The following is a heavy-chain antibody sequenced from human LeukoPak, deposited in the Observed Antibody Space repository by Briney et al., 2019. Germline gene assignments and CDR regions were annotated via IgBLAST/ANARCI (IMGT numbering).Heavy chain of an antibody. CDR2: IYHSGST. D-gene: IGHD3-10*01. CDR1: GYSIGSGYY. Sequence: SETLSLTCAVSGYSIGSGYYWGWIRQPPGKGLEWIGSIYHSGSTYYNPSLKSRVTISVDTSKNQFSLKLSSVTAADTAVYYCAADYYGSGPFDYWGQGTLVTVSS. CDR3: AADYYGSGPFDY. J-gene: IGHJ4*02. V-gene: IGHV4-38-2*01.